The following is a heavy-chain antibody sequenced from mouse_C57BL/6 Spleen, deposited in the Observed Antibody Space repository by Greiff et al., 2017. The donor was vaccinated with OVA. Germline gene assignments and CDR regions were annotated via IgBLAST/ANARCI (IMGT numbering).Heavy chain of an antibody. CDR2: IYPGSGST. Sequence: QVQLKESGAELVKPGASVKMSCKASGYTFTSYWITWVKQRPGQGLEWIGDIYPGSGSTNYNEKFKSTATLTVDTSSSTAYMQLSSLTSEDSAVYYCARGNYYGSSYDYFDYWGQGTTLTVSS. V-gene: IGHV1-55*01. CDR1: GYTFTSYW. J-gene: IGHJ2*01. CDR3: ARGNYYGSSYDYFDY. D-gene: IGHD1-1*01.